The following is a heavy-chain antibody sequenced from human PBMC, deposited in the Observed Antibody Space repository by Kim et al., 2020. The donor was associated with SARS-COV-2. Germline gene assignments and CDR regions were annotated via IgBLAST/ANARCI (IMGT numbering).Heavy chain of an antibody. V-gene: IGHV5-51*01. CDR2: IYPGDSDT. Sequence: GESLKISCKGSGYSFTSYWIGWVRQMPGKGLEWMGIIYPGDSDTRYSPSFQGQVTISADKSISTAYLQWSSLKASDTAMYYCAGSDYYGSGSNGGDAFDIWGRGTMVTVSS. D-gene: IGHD3-10*01. CDR1: GYSFTSYW. CDR3: AGSDYYGSGSNGGDAFDI. J-gene: IGHJ3*02.